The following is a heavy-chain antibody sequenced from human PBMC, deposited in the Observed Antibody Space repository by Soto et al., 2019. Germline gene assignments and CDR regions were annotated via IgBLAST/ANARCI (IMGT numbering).Heavy chain of an antibody. CDR1: GYSFTSYY. CDR2: INPSGGST. J-gene: IGHJ6*02. V-gene: IGHV1-46*01. CDR3: ARDLTVTGSYYYYGMDV. Sequence: ASVKVSCKASGYSFTSYYMHWVRQAPGQGLEWMGIINPSGGSTSYAQEFQGRVTMTRDTSTSTVYMELSSLRSEDTAVYYCARDLTVTGSYYYYGMDVWGQGTTVTVSS. D-gene: IGHD4-17*01.